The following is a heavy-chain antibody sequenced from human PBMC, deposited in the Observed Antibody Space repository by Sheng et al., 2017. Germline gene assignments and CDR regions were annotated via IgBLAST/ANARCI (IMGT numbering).Heavy chain of an antibody. CDR2: IYYSGST. CDR3: ARDYYGSGSYFAFDI. D-gene: IGHD3-10*01. Sequence: QVQLQESGPGLVKPSETLSLTCTVSGGSISSYYWSWIRQPPGKGLEWIGYIYYSGSTNYNPSLKSRVTISVDTSKNQFSLKLSSVTAADTAVYYCARDYYGSGSYFAFDIWAKGQWSPSLQ. CDR1: GGSISSYY. J-gene: IGHJ3*02. V-gene: IGHV4-59*01.